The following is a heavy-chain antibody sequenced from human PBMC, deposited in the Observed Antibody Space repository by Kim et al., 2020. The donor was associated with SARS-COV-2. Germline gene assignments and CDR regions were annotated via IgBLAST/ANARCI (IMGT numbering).Heavy chain of an antibody. CDR1: GFTFSSYD. V-gene: IGHV3-23*01. CDR2: IDFRGTT. J-gene: IGHJ4*02. CDR3: AKVSWQRLQQQRDY. D-gene: IGHD6-13*01. Sequence: GGSLRLSCVASGFTFSSYDWSWVRQAPGKGLEWVSAIDFRGTTYYADSVKGRFTISRDNSKNTLYLQMISLRAEDTAVYYCAKVSWQRLQQQRDYWGQGTLVTVSP.